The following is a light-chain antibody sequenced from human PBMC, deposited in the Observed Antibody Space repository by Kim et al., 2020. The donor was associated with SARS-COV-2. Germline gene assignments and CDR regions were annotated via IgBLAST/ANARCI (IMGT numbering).Light chain of an antibody. V-gene: IGKV3-15*01. Sequence: VSPGERASLSGRASQSVSSKLAWYQQKPGQAPRLLIYGTSTRATGIPVRFSGSGSGTEFTLTISSLQSEDFALYYCHQYSDWPPYSFGQGTKLEI. CDR1: QSVSSK. CDR3: HQYSDWPPYS. CDR2: GTS. J-gene: IGKJ2*03.